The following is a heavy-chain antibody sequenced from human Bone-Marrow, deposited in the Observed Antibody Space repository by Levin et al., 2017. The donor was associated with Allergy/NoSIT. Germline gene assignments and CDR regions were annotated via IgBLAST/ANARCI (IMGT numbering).Heavy chain of an antibody. Sequence: SVKVSCKASGGTFSSYAISWVRQAPGQGLEWMGGIIPIFGTANYAQKFQGRVTITADKSTSTAYMELSSLRSEDTAVYYCARATIFGVVIISWFDPWGQGTLVTVSS. J-gene: IGHJ5*02. CDR3: ARATIFGVVIISWFDP. CDR2: IIPIFGTA. CDR1: GGTFSSYA. D-gene: IGHD3-3*01. V-gene: IGHV1-69*06.